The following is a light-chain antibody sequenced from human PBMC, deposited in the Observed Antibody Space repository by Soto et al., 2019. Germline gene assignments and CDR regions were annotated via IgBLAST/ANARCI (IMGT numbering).Light chain of an antibody. Sequence: QSALTQPPSASGSPGQSVTISCTGSSSDVGGYNSVSWYQHHPGKVPKVMIYEVSKRPSGVPDRFSGSKSVNTASLTVSGLQAEDEADYYCSSYASSNNLVFGGGTQLTVL. CDR1: SSDVGGYNS. J-gene: IGLJ2*01. CDR3: SSYASSNNLV. V-gene: IGLV2-8*01. CDR2: EVS.